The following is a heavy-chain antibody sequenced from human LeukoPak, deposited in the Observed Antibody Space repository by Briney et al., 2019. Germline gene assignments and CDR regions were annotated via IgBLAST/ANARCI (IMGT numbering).Heavy chain of an antibody. J-gene: IGHJ4*02. V-gene: IGHV4-39*01. D-gene: IGHD4-17*01. CDR3: ATIRNDYGDFRGDY. CDR1: GGSISSSSYY. CDR2: IYYSGST. Sequence: PSETLSLTCTVSGGSISSSSYYWGWIRQPPGKGLECIGSIYYSGSTYYNPSLKSRVTISVDTSKNQFSLKLSSVTAADTAVYYCATIRNDYGDFRGDYWGQGTLVTVSS.